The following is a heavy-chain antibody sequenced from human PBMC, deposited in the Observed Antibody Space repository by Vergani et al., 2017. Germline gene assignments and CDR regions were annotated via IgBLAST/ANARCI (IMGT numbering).Heavy chain of an antibody. D-gene: IGHD3-10*01. CDR2: ISGSGGST. J-gene: IGHJ6*02. CDR1: GFTFSSYA. V-gene: IGHV3-23*01. CDR3: ARDLWFGELLKYGMDV. Sequence: EVQLLESGGGLVQPGGSLRLSCAASGFTFSSYAMSWVRQAPGKGLEWVSAISGSGGSTYYADSVKGRFTISRDNSKNTLYLQMNSLRAEDTAVYYCARDLWFGELLKYGMDVWGQGTTVTVSS.